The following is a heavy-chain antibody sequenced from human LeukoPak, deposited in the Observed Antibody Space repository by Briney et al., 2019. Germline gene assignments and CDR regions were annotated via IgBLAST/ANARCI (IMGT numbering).Heavy chain of an antibody. V-gene: IGHV3-53*01. CDR2: IYSGGST. Sequence: GGSLRLSCAASGFTFNDAWMNWVRQAPGKGLEWVSVIYSGGSTYYADSVKGRFTISRDNSKNTLYLQMNSLRAEDTAVYYCAREDYHYYGMDVWGQGTTVTVSS. CDR3: AREDYHYYGMDV. CDR1: GFTFNDAW. J-gene: IGHJ6*02.